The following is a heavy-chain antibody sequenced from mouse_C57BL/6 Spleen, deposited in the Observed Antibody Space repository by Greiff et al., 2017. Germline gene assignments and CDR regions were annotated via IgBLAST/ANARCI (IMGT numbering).Heavy chain of an antibody. D-gene: IGHD2-3*01. CDR3: GRHPDGYYNAMDY. V-gene: IGHV10-1*01. CDR1: GFSFNTYA. CDR2: IRSKSNNYAT. J-gene: IGHJ4*01. Sequence: GGGLVQPKGSLKLSCAASGFSFNTYAMNWVPQAPGKGLEWVARIRSKSNNYATYYADSVIDRFTITRDDSESRLDLKMNSMKTDDTAMDYCGRHPDGYYNAMDYWGQGTSVTVSS.